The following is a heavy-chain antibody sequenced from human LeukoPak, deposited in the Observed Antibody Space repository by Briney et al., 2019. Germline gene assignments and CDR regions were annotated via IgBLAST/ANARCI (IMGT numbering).Heavy chain of an antibody. CDR2: ISGSGGST. V-gene: IGHV3-23*01. Sequence: GGSLRLSCAASGFTLSNYAIHWVRQAPGKGLEWVSAISGSGGSTYYADSVKGRFTISRDNSKNTLYLQMNSLRAEDTAVYYCAKDRWDIPDAFDIWGQGTMVTVSS. J-gene: IGHJ3*02. CDR1: GFTLSNYA. D-gene: IGHD1-26*01. CDR3: AKDRWDIPDAFDI.